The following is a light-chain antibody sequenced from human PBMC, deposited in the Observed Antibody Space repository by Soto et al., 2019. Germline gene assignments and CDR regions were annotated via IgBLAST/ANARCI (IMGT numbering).Light chain of an antibody. V-gene: IGLV1-51*02. CDR3: VTWDSSLSVGGV. CDR2: ENN. Sequence: QSVLTQPPSVSAAPGQKVTISCSGTSSNIGDNYVSWYQQLPGAAPRLLMYENNKRLSGTPDRFSGSKSGTSATLDITGLQTGDEADYYCVTWDSSLSVGGVFGGGTKLNVL. J-gene: IGLJ2*01. CDR1: SSNIGDNY.